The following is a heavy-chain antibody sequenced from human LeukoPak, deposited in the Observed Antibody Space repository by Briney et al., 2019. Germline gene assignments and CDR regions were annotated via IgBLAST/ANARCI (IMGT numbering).Heavy chain of an antibody. CDR1: GYTFTSYG. D-gene: IGHD3-10*01. V-gene: IGHV1-18*01. Sequence: ASVKVSCKASGYTFTSYGISWVRQAPGQGLEWMGWIRVYNDNTNYAQKLQGRVTMTTDTSTSTAYMELRSLRSDDTAVYYCAREHYGSGSYLGDYWGQGTLVTVSS. CDR3: AREHYGSGSYLGDY. J-gene: IGHJ4*02. CDR2: IRVYNDNT.